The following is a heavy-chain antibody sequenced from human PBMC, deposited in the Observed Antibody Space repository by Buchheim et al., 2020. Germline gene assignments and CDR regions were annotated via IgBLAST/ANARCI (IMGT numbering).Heavy chain of an antibody. CDR3: ARGGGFGETLRPFDY. CDR2: ISYDGSNK. V-gene: IGHV3-30-3*01. D-gene: IGHD3-10*01. CDR1: GFTFSSYA. J-gene: IGHJ4*02. Sequence: QVQLVESGGGVVQPGRSLRLSCAASGFTFSSYAMHWVRQAPGKGLEWVAVISYDGSNKYYADSVKGRFTISRDNSKNTLYPQMNSLRAEDTAGYYCARGGGFGETLRPFDYWGQGTL.